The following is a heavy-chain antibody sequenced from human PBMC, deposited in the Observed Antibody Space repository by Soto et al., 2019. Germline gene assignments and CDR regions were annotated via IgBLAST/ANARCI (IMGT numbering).Heavy chain of an antibody. D-gene: IGHD2-2*01. CDR2: IYYSGST. CDR3: ARSGYCSSTSCYLDF. CDR1: GGSISRGGYY. Sequence: SETLSLTCTVSGGSISRGGYYWIWIRQHPGKGLEWIGYIYYSGSTYYNPSLKSRVTISVDTSKNQFSLKLSSVTAADTAVYYCARSGYCSSTSCYLDFWGQGTLVTVSS. J-gene: IGHJ4*02. V-gene: IGHV4-31*03.